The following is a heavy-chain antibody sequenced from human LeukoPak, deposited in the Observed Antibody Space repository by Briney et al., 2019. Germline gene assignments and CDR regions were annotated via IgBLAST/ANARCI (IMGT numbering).Heavy chain of an antibody. V-gene: IGHV3-23*01. CDR3: AKDRLRRPYYFDY. CDR2: ISGSGGST. D-gene: IGHD3-16*01. J-gene: IGHJ4*02. CDR1: GFTFSSYA. Sequence: GGSLRLSCAASGFTFSSYAMSWVRQAPGKGLEWVSAISGSGGSTYYADSVKGRFTISRDDSKNTLYLQMNSLRAEDTAVYYCAKDRLRRPYYFDYWGQGTLVTVSS.